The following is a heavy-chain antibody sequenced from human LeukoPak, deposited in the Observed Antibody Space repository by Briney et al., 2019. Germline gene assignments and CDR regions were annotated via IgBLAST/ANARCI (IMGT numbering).Heavy chain of an antibody. D-gene: IGHD2-15*01. V-gene: IGHV4-59*01. J-gene: IGHJ4*02. CDR1: GGSISSYY. Sequence: SETLSLTCTVSGGSISSYYCSWIRQPPGKGLEWIGYIYYSGSTNYNASLTNRATISVDTSQHQFSLKLSSVTAADTAVYYCAREVGYCSGGSCYSYFDYWGQGTLVTVSS. CDR2: IYYSGST. CDR3: AREVGYCSGGSCYSYFDY.